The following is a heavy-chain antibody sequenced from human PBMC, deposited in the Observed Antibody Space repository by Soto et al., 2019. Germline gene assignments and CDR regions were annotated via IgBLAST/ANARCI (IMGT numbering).Heavy chain of an antibody. J-gene: IGHJ4*02. CDR3: ARGTQEAGGFAFIFGVLPPYYFDF. CDR1: GYTFTSYD. CDR2: MNPNSGNA. V-gene: IGHV1-8*01. Sequence: ASVKVSCKASGYTFTSYDINWVRQATGQGLEWMGWMNPNSGNAGYAQKFQGRVTMTMNTSISTAYMELNGLRSEDTAVYYCARGTQEAGGFAFIFGVLPPYYFDFWGQGTLVTVFS. D-gene: IGHD3-3*01.